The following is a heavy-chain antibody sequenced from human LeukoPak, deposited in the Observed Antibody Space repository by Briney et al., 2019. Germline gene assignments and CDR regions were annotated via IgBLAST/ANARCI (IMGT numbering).Heavy chain of an antibody. V-gene: IGHV3-7*01. CDR1: GFTFSSYW. D-gene: IGHD1-26*01. CDR3: ARDKVVGATVFDY. Sequence: GGSLRLSCAASGFTFSSYWMSWVRQAPGKGLEWVANIKQGGGEKYYVDSVKGRFTISRDNAKTSLYLQMNSLRAEDTAVYYCARDKVVGATVFDYWGQGTLVTVSS. CDR2: IKQGGGEK. J-gene: IGHJ4*02.